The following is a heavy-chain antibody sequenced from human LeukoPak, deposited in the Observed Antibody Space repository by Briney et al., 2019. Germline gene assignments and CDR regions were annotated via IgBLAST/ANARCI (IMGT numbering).Heavy chain of an antibody. CDR1: GFTFSSYG. CDR2: ISYDGSNK. CDR3: ARIYSGSSDIDY. Sequence: GGSLRLSCAASGFTFSSYGMHWVRQAPGKGLEWVAVISYDGSNKYYADSVKGRFTISRDNSKNTLYLQMNSLRAEDTAVYYCARIYSGSSDIDYWGQGTLVTVSS. V-gene: IGHV3-30*03. D-gene: IGHD1-26*01. J-gene: IGHJ4*02.